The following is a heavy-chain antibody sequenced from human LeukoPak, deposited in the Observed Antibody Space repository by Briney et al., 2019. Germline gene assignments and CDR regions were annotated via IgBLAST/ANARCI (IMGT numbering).Heavy chain of an antibody. V-gene: IGHV3-33*01. CDR1: GVEFSNNG. CDR3: ARGLYCKGPKCYSYFDY. CDR2: VWYDGSDQ. D-gene: IGHD3-16*01. J-gene: IGHJ4*02. Sequence: PGGSLRLSCAVSGVEFSNNGMQGVRQAPGKGLEWVAVVWYDGSDQSSTDPVKGRFTIHGAHSNNSLYLQMDSLRAEDTAVYYCARGLYCKGPKCYSYFDYWGQGTLVTVSS.